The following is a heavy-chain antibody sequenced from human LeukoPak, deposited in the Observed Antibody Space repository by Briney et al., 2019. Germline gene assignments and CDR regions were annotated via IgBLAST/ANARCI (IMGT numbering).Heavy chain of an antibody. Sequence: SETLSLTCTVSGGSIRSGTYYWNWIRQHPGKGLEWIGYIYNSGTTYYNPSLKSRLTISADTSRNQLSLKLSSVTAADTAVYYCARDGGIAARYFDYWGQGTLVTVSS. V-gene: IGHV4-31*03. D-gene: IGHD6-6*01. CDR3: ARDGGIAARYFDY. CDR2: IYNSGTT. J-gene: IGHJ4*02. CDR1: GGSIRSGTYY.